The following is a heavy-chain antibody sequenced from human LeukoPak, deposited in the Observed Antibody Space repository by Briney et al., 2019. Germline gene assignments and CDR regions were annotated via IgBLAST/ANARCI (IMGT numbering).Heavy chain of an antibody. Sequence: GGSLRLSCAASGFTFDDYAMHWVRQAPGKGLEWVSGISWNSGSIGYADSVKGRFTISRDNAKNSLYLQMNSLRAEDTALYYCASRGGSSWYDFDYWGQGTLVTVSS. V-gene: IGHV3-9*01. D-gene: IGHD6-13*01. CDR3: ASRGGSSWYDFDY. CDR2: ISWNSGSI. J-gene: IGHJ4*02. CDR1: GFTFDDYA.